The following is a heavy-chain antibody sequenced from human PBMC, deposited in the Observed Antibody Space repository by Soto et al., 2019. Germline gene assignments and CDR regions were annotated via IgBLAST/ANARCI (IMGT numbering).Heavy chain of an antibody. J-gene: IGHJ4*02. D-gene: IGHD4-17*01. Sequence: AGTLTLSCAVSGFSFIDSTLHWIWMGQAQGKRRVGIVYFDYTGNSYDNPALNSRVTTSVDLSKTRYSLRLSSVTTADTALYYSARTTAVPNTHRSRYFFDYWGQGTLVTVSS. CDR2: FDYTGNS. V-gene: IGHV4-61*01. CDR1: GFSFIDSTLH. CDR3: ARTTAVPNTHRSRYFFDY.